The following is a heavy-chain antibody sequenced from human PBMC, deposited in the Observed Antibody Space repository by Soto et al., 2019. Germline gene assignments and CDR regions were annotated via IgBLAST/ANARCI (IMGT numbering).Heavy chain of an antibody. J-gene: IGHJ4*02. D-gene: IGHD6-13*01. V-gene: IGHV4-34*01. Sequence: SETLSLTCAVNGGSFSGYYWSWIRQPPGKGLEKIREINHSGSTNYNPSLKSRVTISVDTSKNQFSLKLSSVTDADTALYYCARGTKYSSSWGEIGSWGQGTLVTVS. CDR3: ARGTKYSSSWGEIGS. CDR1: GGSFSGYY. CDR2: INHSGST.